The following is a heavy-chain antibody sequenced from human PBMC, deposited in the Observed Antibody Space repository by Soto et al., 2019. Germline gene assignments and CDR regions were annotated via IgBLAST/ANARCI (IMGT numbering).Heavy chain of an antibody. CDR3: ASGFEEQLVRWNWFDP. CDR2: IYYSGST. V-gene: IGHV4-39*01. CDR1: GGSISSSSYY. J-gene: IGHJ5*02. D-gene: IGHD6-13*01. Sequence: SETMALTCTVSGGSISSSSYYWGWIRQPPGKGLEWIGSIYYSGSTYYNPSLKSRVTISVDTSKNQFSLKLSSVTAADTAVYYCASGFEEQLVRWNWFDPWGQGTLVTVSS.